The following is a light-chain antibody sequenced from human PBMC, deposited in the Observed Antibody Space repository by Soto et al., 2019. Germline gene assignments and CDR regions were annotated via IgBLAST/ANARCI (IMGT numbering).Light chain of an antibody. CDR3: QQLNSYPWT. CDR2: AAS. V-gene: IGKV1-9*01. CDR1: QAISSY. J-gene: IGKJ1*01. Sequence: DIQLTQSPSFLSASVGDRVTITCRASQAISSYLAWLQQRPGKAPKVLIYAASTLQSGVPSRFSGSGSGTEFTLTISSLQPEDFATYFCQQLNSYPWTFGQGTKVEIK.